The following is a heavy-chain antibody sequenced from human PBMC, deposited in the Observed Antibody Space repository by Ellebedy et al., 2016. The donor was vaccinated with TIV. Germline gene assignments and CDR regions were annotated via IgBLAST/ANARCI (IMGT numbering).Heavy chain of an antibody. CDR2: INQGGSGR. Sequence: GESLKISCGSSGFSFRSYWMTWVRQAPGKGLEWVANINQGGSGRHYVDSVKGRFTISRANAKNSLYLEMNSLRAEDTAVYYCATDGSYGDYLSPAHAFEIWGQGTVVAVSS. V-gene: IGHV3-7*01. CDR3: ATDGSYGDYLSPAHAFEI. J-gene: IGHJ3*02. D-gene: IGHD4-17*01. CDR1: GFSFRSYW.